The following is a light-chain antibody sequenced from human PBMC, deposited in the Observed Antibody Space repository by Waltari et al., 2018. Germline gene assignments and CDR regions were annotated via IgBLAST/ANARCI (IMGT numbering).Light chain of an antibody. CDR2: YDD. J-gene: IGLJ1*01. Sequence: QSVLTQPPSVSEAPKQRVTISCSGSSSNIGNNAVNWYQQLPGKSPKLLIYYDDLLASGVSDRFSGSNSGTSASLAISGLQSEDEADYYCAVWDDTVSGYVFGSGTKVTVL. CDR3: AVWDDTVSGYV. V-gene: IGLV1-36*01. CDR1: SSNIGNNA.